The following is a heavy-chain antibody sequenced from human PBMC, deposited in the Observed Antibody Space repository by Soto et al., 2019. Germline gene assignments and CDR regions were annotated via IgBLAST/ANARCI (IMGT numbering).Heavy chain of an antibody. CDR2: TSASGSSI. J-gene: IGHJ4*02. Sequence: EVQLLESGGGLAQSGESLRLSCVASGFTFNAHAMYWIRQAPGKGLEWVSTTSASGSSIDYADSVKGRFTISRDNSKNTLFLQMHSLRAEDAAVYYGAMATGGWYGGQGALVTVSS. V-gene: IGHV3-23*01. CDR3: AMATGGWY. D-gene: IGHD5-12*01. CDR1: GFTFNAHA.